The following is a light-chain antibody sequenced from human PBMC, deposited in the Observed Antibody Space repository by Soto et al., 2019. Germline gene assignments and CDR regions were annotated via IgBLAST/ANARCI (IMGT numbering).Light chain of an antibody. J-gene: IGKJ1*01. CDR1: QSISDN. CDR3: QQYNNWPRT. Sequence: DIVMTQSPATLSVSPGERATLSCRASQSISDNLVWYQQKPGQAPRLLIYGASTRATGIPARFSGSGSGTEFTLTISSLEPEDFAIYYCQQYNNWPRTFGQGTMVDI. V-gene: IGKV3-15*01. CDR2: GAS.